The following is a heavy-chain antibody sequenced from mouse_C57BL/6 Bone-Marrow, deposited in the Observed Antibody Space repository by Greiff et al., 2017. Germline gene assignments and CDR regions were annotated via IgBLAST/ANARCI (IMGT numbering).Heavy chain of an antibody. CDR1: GFTFSDAW. V-gene: IGHV6-6*01. D-gene: IGHD2-4*01. Sequence: EVQLVESGGGLVQPGGSMKLSCAASGFTFSDAWMDWVRQSPEKGLEWVAEIRNKANNPATYHAESVKGKFTISRDDSKSSVYLQMNSLRAEDTGIYYCTRRYDYPFAYWGQGTLVTVSA. J-gene: IGHJ3*01. CDR3: TRRYDYPFAY. CDR2: IRNKANNPAT.